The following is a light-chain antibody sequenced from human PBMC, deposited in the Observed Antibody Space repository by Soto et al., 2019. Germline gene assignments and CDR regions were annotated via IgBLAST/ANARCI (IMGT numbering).Light chain of an antibody. J-gene: IGKJ3*01. Sequence: EIVLTQSPGTLSLSPGERATLSCRASQSVSSSYLAWYQQKPGQAPRLLIYGASSRATGIPDRFSGSGSGTDFTLPISRLEPEDFAVYSCQQYGSSPPITFGPGTKVDIK. V-gene: IGKV3-20*01. CDR3: QQYGSSPPIT. CDR1: QSVSSSY. CDR2: GAS.